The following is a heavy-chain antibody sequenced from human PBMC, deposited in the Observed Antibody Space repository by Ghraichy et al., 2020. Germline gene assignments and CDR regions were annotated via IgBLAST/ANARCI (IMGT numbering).Heavy chain of an antibody. J-gene: IGHJ4*02. CDR1: GITFSDTW. D-gene: IGHD3-16*01. CDR3: TSDTEASSSYAHDY. Sequence: GGSLRLSCAVSGITFSDTWMSWVRQTPGKGLEWVGRIKRKSDGETTSYAAHVKGRFSSARADTKSTLYLQMDSLKTEDTGVYYSTSDTEASSSYAHDYWGQGTLVTVSS. CDR2: IKRKSDGETT. V-gene: IGHV3-15*06.